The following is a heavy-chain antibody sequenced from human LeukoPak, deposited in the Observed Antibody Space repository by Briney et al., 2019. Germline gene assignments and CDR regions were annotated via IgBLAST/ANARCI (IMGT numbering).Heavy chain of an antibody. V-gene: IGHV3-49*02. D-gene: IGHD6-13*01. CDR3: TRDTGGGDVNIAASG. J-gene: IGHJ4*02. CDR2: IRSKAYGETT. Sequence: PGGSLRLSCAASGFTFRRYTMNWVRQAPGKGLEWVGCIRSKAYGETTEYAASVKGRFTISRDDSKSIAYLQMNSLKTEDTAVYYCTRDTGGGDVNIAASGWGQGTLVTVSS. CDR1: GFTFRRYT.